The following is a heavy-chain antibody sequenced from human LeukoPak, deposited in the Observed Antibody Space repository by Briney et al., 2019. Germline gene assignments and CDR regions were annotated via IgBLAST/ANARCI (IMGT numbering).Heavy chain of an antibody. CDR2: IYHSGNT. J-gene: IGHJ4*02. CDR1: GYSISTSYY. D-gene: IGHD4-17*01. Sequence: PSETLSLTCTVSGYSISTSYYWGWIRQPPGKGLEWIGNIYHSGNTYYNPSLKSRVTISLDTSKNQFSLKLSFVTAADTAVYYCARGIGGDEYFDYWGQGTLVAVSS. V-gene: IGHV4-38-2*02. CDR3: ARGIGGDEYFDY.